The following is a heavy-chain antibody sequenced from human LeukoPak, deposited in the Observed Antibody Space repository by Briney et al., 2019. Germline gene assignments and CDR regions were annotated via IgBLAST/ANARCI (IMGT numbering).Heavy chain of an antibody. J-gene: IGHJ6*03. CDR2: IIPIFGTA. Sequence: SVKVSCKASGYTFTGYYMHWVRQAPGQGLEWMGGIIPIFGTANYAQKFQGRVTITADESTSTAYMELSSLRSEDTAVYYCARDLMQLANYYMDVWGKGTTVTVSS. V-gene: IGHV1-69*13. CDR1: GYTFTGYY. CDR3: ARDLMQLANYYMDV. D-gene: IGHD6-6*01.